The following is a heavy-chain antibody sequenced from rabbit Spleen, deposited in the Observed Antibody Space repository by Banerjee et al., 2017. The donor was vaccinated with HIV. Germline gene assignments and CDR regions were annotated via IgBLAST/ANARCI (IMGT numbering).Heavy chain of an antibody. J-gene: IGHJ6*01. Sequence: QSLEESGGGLVKPGASLTLTCKASGFDLSSDYMCWVRQAPGKGLEWIACIYAGSSGFVGATYYASWAIGRFTISKTSSTAVGLQMTSLTAADTATYFCARDAGSSFSSYGMDLWGPGTLVTVS. CDR2: IYAGSSGFVGAT. CDR3: ARDAGSSFSSYGMDL. CDR1: GFDLSSDY. V-gene: IGHV1S40*01. D-gene: IGHD8-1*01.